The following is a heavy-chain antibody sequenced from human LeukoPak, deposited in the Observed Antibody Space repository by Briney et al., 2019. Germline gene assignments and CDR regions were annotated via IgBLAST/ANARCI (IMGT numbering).Heavy chain of an antibody. CDR3: ARLIAARPDYYYYYGMDV. CDR1: GYSFTNYW. V-gene: IGHV5-51*01. CDR2: IYPGDSDT. D-gene: IGHD6-6*01. J-gene: IGHJ6*02. Sequence: GESLKISCKASGYSFTNYWIGWVRQMPGKGLEWMGIIYPGDSDTRYSPSFQGQVTISADKSISTAYLQWSSLKASDTAMYYCARLIAARPDYYYYYGMDVWGQGTTVTVSS.